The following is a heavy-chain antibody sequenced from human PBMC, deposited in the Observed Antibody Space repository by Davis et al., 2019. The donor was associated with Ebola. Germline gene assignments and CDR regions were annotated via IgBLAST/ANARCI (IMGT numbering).Heavy chain of an antibody. CDR3: ARGRGVGAYFDY. CDR1: GGSISSYY. Sequence: SETLSLTCTVSGGSISSYYWSWIRQPPGKGLEWIGEINHSGSTNYNPSLKSRVTISVDTSKNQFSLKLSSVTAADTAVYYCARGRGVGAYFDYWGQGTLVTVSS. CDR2: INHSGST. D-gene: IGHD1-26*01. J-gene: IGHJ4*02. V-gene: IGHV4-34*01.